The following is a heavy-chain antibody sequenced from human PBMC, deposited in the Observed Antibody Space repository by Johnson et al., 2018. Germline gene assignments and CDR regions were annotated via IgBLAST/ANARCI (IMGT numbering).Heavy chain of an antibody. Sequence: QVQLVESGGGVVQPGRSLRLSCAASGFTFISYAMHWVRQAPGKGLEWVAVISSEGSNKYYAASVKGRFTLSRDNSKYTLYLQMNRRRAEDTAVYYCAIGVECLMGGGYVPHWGQGTLVTVSA. CDR1: GFTFISYA. V-gene: IGHV3-30-3*01. CDR2: ISSEGSNK. J-gene: IGHJ1*01. D-gene: IGHD3-3*01. CDR3: AIGVECLMGGGYVPH.